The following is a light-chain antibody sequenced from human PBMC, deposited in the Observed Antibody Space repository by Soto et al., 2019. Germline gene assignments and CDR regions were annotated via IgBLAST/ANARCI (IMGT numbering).Light chain of an antibody. CDR3: AAWDDSLNGYV. J-gene: IGLJ1*01. V-gene: IGLV1-44*01. CDR1: SSNIGSNT. CDR2: SNN. Sequence: QSVLTQPPSASGTPGQRVTISCSGSSSNIGSNTVNWHQQLPGTAPKLLIYSNNQRPSGVPDRFSGSKSGTSASLAISGLQSEDEADYYCAAWDDSLNGYVFGNGTKVTVL.